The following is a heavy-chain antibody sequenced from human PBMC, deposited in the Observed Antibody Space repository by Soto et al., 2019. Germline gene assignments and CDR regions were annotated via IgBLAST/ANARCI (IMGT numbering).Heavy chain of an antibody. V-gene: IGHV3-30*14. CDR3: ARGVLGPGDYYYGMDV. CDR1: GFTFSSYA. D-gene: IGHD7-27*01. CDR2: ISYDGSNK. J-gene: IGHJ6*02. Sequence: GGSLRLSCAASGFTFSSYAMHWVRQAPGKGLEWVAVISYDGSNKYYADSVKGRFTISRDNAKKSLYLQMNSLRAGDTAVYHCARGVLGPGDYYYGMDVWGQGTTVTVSS.